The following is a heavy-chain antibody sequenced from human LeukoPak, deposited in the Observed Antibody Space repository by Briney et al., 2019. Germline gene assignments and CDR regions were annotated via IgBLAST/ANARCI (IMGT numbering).Heavy chain of an antibody. V-gene: IGHV3-23*01. CDR1: GFTVSSNY. D-gene: IGHD4-17*01. Sequence: PGGSLRLSCAASGFTVSSNYMSWVRQAPGKGLEWVSAISGSGGSTYYADSVKGRFTISRDNSKNTLYLQMNSLRAEDTAVYYCAKVQTTVTTTLIDYWGQGTLVTVSS. CDR2: ISGSGGST. J-gene: IGHJ4*02. CDR3: AKVQTTVTTTLIDY.